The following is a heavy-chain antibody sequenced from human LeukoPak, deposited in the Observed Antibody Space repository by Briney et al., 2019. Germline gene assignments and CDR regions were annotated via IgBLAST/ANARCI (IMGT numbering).Heavy chain of an antibody. V-gene: IGHV1-18*01. CDR2: ISAYNGNT. Sequence: GASVKVSCKASGYTFTSYGISWVRQAPGQGLEWMGWISAYNGNTNYAQKLQGRVTMTTDTSTSTAYMELRSLRSDDTAVYYCARGLDYSSSWYYYYYYMDVWGKGTTVTVSS. CDR3: ARGLDYSSSWYYYYYYMDV. J-gene: IGHJ6*03. CDR1: GYTFTSYG. D-gene: IGHD6-13*01.